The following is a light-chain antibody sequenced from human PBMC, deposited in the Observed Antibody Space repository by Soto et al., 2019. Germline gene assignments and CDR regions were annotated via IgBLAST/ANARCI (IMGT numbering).Light chain of an antibody. V-gene: IGKV3-20*01. CDR2: GAS. J-gene: IGKJ1*01. CDR1: QSVSSSY. Sequence: EIVLTQSPGTLSLSPGERATLSCRASQSVSSSYSAWYQQKPGQAPRLLIYGASSRATGIPDRFSGSGSGTDFPVTISILEPEDFAVYYCQQYGSSPRTFGQGTKVEIK. CDR3: QQYGSSPRT.